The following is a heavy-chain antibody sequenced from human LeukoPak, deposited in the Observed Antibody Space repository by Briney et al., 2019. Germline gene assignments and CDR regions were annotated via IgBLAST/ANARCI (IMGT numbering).Heavy chain of an antibody. CDR1: GYSFTSYW. CDR2: IYPGDSDT. V-gene: IGHV5-51*01. Sequence: GESLKISCKGSGYSFTSYWIGWVRQMPGKGLEWMGIIYPGDSDTRYSPSFQGQVTISADKSISTAYLQWSSLKASDTAMYYCARHVSARGYYYGMDVWGQGTTVTVSS. CDR3: ARHVSARGYYYGMDV. J-gene: IGHJ6*02.